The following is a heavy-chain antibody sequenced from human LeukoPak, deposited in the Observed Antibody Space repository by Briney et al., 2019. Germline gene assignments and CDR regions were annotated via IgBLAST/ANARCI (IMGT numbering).Heavy chain of an antibody. CDR2: ISYSANS. V-gene: IGHV4-39*01. CDR3: ARQCSSISCPIDY. D-gene: IGHD2-2*01. Sequence: SETLSLTCTVSGDSVSSGGHYWVWVRQPPGKGLEWLGSISYSANSYYSPSHKRRVPISIDMSKNQFSLRLSSVTAADTAFYYCARQCSSISCPIDYWGQGTLVTVSS. J-gene: IGHJ4*02. CDR1: GDSVSSGGHY.